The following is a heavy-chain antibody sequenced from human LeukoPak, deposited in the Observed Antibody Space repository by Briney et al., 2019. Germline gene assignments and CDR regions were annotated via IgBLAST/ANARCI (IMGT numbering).Heavy chain of an antibody. V-gene: IGHV3-74*01. D-gene: IGHD1-14*01. CDR1: GFTSSSYW. Sequence: GGSLRLSCAASGFTSSSYWIHWVRHAPGKGLVWVSRKNSVGSSTSYADSVKGRFTISRDNAKNTLYLQMNSLRAEDTAVYYCARDQEPSQIYAMDVWGQGPTVIVTS. CDR3: ARDQEPSQIYAMDV. CDR2: KNSVGSST. J-gene: IGHJ6*02.